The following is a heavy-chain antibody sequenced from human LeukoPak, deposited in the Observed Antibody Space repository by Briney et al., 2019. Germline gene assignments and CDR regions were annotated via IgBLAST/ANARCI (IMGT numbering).Heavy chain of an antibody. CDR1: GFTFSSYS. D-gene: IGHD4/OR15-4a*01. CDR3: ARVGAPTTREYYYDQ. Sequence: NPGGSLRLSCAASGFTFSSYSMNWVRQAPGKGLECVSFISTSSSYIYYADSVKGRFTISRDNAKNSLFLQMNRLRVEDTALYYCARVGAPTTREYYYDQWGQGTLVTVSA. J-gene: IGHJ4*02. V-gene: IGHV3-21*04. CDR2: ISTSSSYI.